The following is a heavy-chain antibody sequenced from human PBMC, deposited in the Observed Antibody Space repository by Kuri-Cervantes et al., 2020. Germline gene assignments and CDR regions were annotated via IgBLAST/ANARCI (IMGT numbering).Heavy chain of an antibody. CDR1: GFTFSNAW. D-gene: IGHD1-26*01. Sequence: GESLKISCAASGFTFSNAWMSWVRQAPGKGLEWVGRIKSKTDGGTTDYAAPVKGRFTISRDDSKNTLYLQMNSLKTEDTAVYYCTRGEGAKGAFDIWGQGTMVTVSS. V-gene: IGHV3-15*01. J-gene: IGHJ3*02. CDR2: IKSKTDGGTT. CDR3: TRGEGAKGAFDI.